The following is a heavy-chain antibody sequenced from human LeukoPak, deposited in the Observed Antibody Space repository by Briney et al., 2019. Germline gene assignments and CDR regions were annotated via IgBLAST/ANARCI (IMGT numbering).Heavy chain of an antibody. V-gene: IGHV3-23*01. Sequence: GGSLRLSCAASGFTFSSYAMSWVRQAPGKGLEWVSAISGSGGSTYYADSVKGGFTISRDNSKNTLYLQMNSLRAEDTAVYYCAKTGTPWYYFDYWGQGTLVTVSS. CDR1: GFTFSSYA. D-gene: IGHD6-13*01. CDR2: ISGSGGST. J-gene: IGHJ4*02. CDR3: AKTGTPWYYFDY.